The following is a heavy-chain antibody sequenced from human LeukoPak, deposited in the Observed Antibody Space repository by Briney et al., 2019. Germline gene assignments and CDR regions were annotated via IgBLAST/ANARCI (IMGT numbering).Heavy chain of an antibody. V-gene: IGHV1-46*01. CDR3: ARESYIVATIDY. CDR1: GYTFTSYY. Sequence: GASVKVSCKASGYTFTSYYMHWVRQAPGQGLEWMGIINPSGGSTSYAQKFQGRDTMTRDTSTSTVYMELSSLRSEDTAVYYCARESYIVATIDYWGQGTLVTVSS. J-gene: IGHJ4*02. D-gene: IGHD5-12*01. CDR2: INPSGGST.